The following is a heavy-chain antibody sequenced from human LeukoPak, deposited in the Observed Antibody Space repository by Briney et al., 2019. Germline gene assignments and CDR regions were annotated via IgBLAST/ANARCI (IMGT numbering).Heavy chain of an antibody. Sequence: PSETLSLTCTVSGYSISSGYYWGWIRQPPGKGLEWIGGIYHSGSTYYNPSLKSRVTISVDTSKNQFSLKLSSVTAADTAVYYCATLEPSVPSGSWPYWYFDLWGRGTLVTVSS. V-gene: IGHV4-38-2*02. D-gene: IGHD6-13*01. CDR2: IYHSGST. J-gene: IGHJ2*01. CDR3: ATLEPSVPSGSWPYWYFDL. CDR1: GYSISSGYY.